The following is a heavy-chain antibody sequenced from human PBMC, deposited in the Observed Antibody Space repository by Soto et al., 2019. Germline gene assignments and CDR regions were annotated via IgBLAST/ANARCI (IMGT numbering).Heavy chain of an antibody. CDR2: IYHSGST. Sequence: QVQLQESGPGLVKPSGTLSLTCAVSGGSISSSNWWSWVRQPPGKGLEWIGEIYHSGSTNYNPSXXXXXXXXXXXXXXXXXXXXXXXXXXXXXXXXXXXXXXXXXXXXXXWGQGTLVTVSS. CDR3: XXXXXXXXXXXXX. CDR1: GGSISSSNW. V-gene: IGHV4-4*02. J-gene: IGHJ5*02.